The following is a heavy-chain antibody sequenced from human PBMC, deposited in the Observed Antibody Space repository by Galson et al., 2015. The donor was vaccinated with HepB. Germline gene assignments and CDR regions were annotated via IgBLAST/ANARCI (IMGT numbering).Heavy chain of an antibody. CDR2: ISYDGSNK. CDR1: GFTFSSYG. Sequence: SLRLSCAASGFTFSSYGMHWVRQAPGKGLEWVAVISYDGSNKYYADSVKGRFTISRDNSKNTLYLQMNSLRAEDTAVYYCAKGGPPTVTYYYYYYMDVWGKGTTVTVSS. CDR3: AKGGPPTVTYYYYYYMDV. D-gene: IGHD4-11*01. J-gene: IGHJ6*03. V-gene: IGHV3-30*18.